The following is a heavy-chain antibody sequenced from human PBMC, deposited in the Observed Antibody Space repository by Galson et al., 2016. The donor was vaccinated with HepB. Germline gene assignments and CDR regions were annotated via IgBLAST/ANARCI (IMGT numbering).Heavy chain of an antibody. CDR2: VSGHAGST. CDR1: XXXFNTYX. D-gene: IGHD2-15*01. J-gene: IGHJ1*01. Sequence: RLSCAASXXXFNTYXXTWVXXAPGKGLEXXXGVSGHAGSTYYADSVKGRFAISRDNFKNTLYLQKNSLRADDTAVYYCAKANIIMVTLRVFLDTWGLGXLVXXSS. CDR3: AKANIIMVTLRVFLDT. V-gene: IGHV3-23*01.